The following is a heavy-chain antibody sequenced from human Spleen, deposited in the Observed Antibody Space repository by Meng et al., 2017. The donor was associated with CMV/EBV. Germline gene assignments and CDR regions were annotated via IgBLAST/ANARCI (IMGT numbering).Heavy chain of an antibody. D-gene: IGHD2-2*02. V-gene: IGHV3-30-3*01. Sequence: GESLKISCAASGFTFSSYAMHWVRQAPGKGLEWVAVISYDGSNKYYADSVKGRFTISRDNSKNTLHLQMSSLGPENTALYYCARGPSLLVEPAAIPLTRWGQGTLVTVSS. J-gene: IGHJ4*02. CDR1: GFTFSSYA. CDR2: ISYDGSNK. CDR3: ARGPSLLVEPAAIPLTR.